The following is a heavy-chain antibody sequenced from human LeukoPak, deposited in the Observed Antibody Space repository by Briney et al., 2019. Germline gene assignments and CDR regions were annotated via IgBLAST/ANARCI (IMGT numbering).Heavy chain of an antibody. CDR2: INSDGSST. D-gene: IGHD3-22*01. CDR3: ASGEFDYYDSIIF. V-gene: IGHV3-74*01. Sequence: GGSLRLSCEASGFTFSSYWMHWVRQAPGKGLVWVSRINSDGSSTSYADSVKGRFTISRDDAKKTLYLQMNSLRVEDTAVYYCASGEFDYYDSIIFGGQGTLVTVSS. J-gene: IGHJ4*02. CDR1: GFTFSSYW.